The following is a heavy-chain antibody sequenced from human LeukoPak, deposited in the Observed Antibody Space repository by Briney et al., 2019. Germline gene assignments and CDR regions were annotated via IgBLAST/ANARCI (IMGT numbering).Heavy chain of an antibody. V-gene: IGHV3-23*01. CDR2: ISGGGGST. CDR1: GFTFSSYA. J-gene: IGHJ4*02. Sequence: PGGSLRLSCAASGFTFSSYAMSWVRQAPGKGLEWVSAISGGGGSTYYADSVKGRFTISRDNSKNTLYLQMNSLRAEDTAVYYCAKGRLGLLWFGELPLGDYWGQGTLVTVSS. D-gene: IGHD3-10*01. CDR3: AKGRLGLLWFGELPLGDY.